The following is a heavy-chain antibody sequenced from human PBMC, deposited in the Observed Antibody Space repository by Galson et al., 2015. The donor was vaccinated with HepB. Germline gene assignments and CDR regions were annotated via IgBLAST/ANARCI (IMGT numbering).Heavy chain of an antibody. J-gene: IGHJ4*02. CDR2: ISWSSGSI. Sequence: SLRLSCAASGFTFDDYAMHWVRQAPGKGLEWVPGISWSSGSIGYSDSVKGRFTISRDNAKNSLYLQMNSLRAEDTALYYCAKVMGTGAGTPTLFDYWGQGTLVTVSS. D-gene: IGHD1-1*01. CDR3: AKVMGTGAGTPTLFDY. V-gene: IGHV3-9*01. CDR1: GFTFDDYA.